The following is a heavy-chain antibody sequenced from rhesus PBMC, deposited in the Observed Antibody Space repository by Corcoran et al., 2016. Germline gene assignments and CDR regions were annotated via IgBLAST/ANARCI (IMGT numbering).Heavy chain of an antibody. CDR3: AGGAAAGTGSDY. D-gene: IGHD6-25*01. CDR2: IGGSKWNT. Sequence: QVQLQESGPGLVKPSETLSLTCAVSGYSISSGYGWSWIRQSPGKGLEWIGYIGGSKWNTHYNPSLKSRVTISKDTSKNQFSLKLSSVTVADTAGYYCAGGAAAGTGSDYWGQGVLVTVSS. V-gene: IGHV4-127*01. CDR1: GYSISSGYG. J-gene: IGHJ4*01.